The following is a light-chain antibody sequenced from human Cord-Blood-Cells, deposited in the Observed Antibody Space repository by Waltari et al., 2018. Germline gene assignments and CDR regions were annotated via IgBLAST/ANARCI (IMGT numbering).Light chain of an antibody. Sequence: QSALTQPRSVSGSPGQSVTISCTGTSSDVGGSNDVSWYQQHPGKAPQLMIYDVSKRPSGVPDRFSGSKSGNTASLTISGLQAEDEADYYCCSYAGSYTLVFGGGTKLTVL. CDR3: CSYAGSYTLV. CDR1: SSDVGGSND. V-gene: IGLV2-11*01. CDR2: DVS. J-gene: IGLJ2*01.